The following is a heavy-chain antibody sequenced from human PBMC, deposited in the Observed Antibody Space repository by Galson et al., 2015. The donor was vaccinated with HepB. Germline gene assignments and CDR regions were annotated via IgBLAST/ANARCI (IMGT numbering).Heavy chain of an antibody. Sequence: SLRLSCAASGFTFRSYWMSWVRQAPGKGLEWVANIKQDGSETYYVDSVKGRFTISRDNAGNSLDLQINSLSGEDTAIYYCTRGQTTSEYWGQGTLVTVSA. V-gene: IGHV3-7*01. CDR3: TRGQTTSEY. CDR1: GFTFRSYW. J-gene: IGHJ4*02. D-gene: IGHD1-14*01. CDR2: IKQDGSET.